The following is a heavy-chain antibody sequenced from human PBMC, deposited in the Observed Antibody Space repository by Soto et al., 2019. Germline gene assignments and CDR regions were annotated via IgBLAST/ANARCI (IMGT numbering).Heavy chain of an antibody. CDR1: GYSFAGYW. V-gene: IGHV5-10-1*01. Sequence: PGESLKISCKGSGYSFAGYWITWVRQKPGKGLEWMGRIDPSDSQTYYSPSFRGHVTISVTKSTTTVFLQWSSLRASDTAMYYCARQIYDSDTGPNCQYYFDSWGQGTPVTVSP. D-gene: IGHD3-22*01. CDR3: ARQIYDSDTGPNCQYYFDS. J-gene: IGHJ4*02. CDR2: IDPSDSQT.